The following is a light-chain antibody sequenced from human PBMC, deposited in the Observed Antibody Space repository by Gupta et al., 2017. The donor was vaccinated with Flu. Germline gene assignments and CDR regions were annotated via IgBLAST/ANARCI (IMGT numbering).Light chain of an antibody. CDR3: QQSYSSPWT. J-gene: IGKJ1*01. V-gene: IGKV1-39*01. Sequence: DIQMTQSPSSLSASVGDRVTISCRASQTVSVYLNWYQQKPGRAPNLLIYAASILHSGVPSRFSGSGSGTDFTLTINGGQPEDFATYYCQQSYSSPWTFGQGTRVDI. CDR1: QTVSVY. CDR2: AAS.